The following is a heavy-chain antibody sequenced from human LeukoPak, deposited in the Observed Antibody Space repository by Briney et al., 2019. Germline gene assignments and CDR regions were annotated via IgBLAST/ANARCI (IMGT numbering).Heavy chain of an antibody. CDR2: INWNGGST. CDR3: ARGYSGYVTFDY. CDR1: GFTFSSYE. Sequence: PGGSLRLSCAASGFTFSSYEMNWVRQAPGKGLEWVSGINWNGGSTGYADSVKGRFTISRDNAKNSLYLQMNSLRAEDTALYYCARGYSGYVTFDYWGQGTLVTVSS. J-gene: IGHJ4*02. V-gene: IGHV3-20*04. D-gene: IGHD5-12*01.